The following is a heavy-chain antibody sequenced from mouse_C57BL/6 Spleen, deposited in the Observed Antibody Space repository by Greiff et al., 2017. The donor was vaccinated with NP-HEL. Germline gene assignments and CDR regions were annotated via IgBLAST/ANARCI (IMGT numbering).Heavy chain of an antibody. CDR2: IDPSDSYT. CDR3: ARGSVVATDWFAY. CDR1: GYTFTSYW. D-gene: IGHD1-1*01. V-gene: IGHV1-50*01. Sequence: QVQLQQPGAELVKPGASVKLSCTASGYTFTSYWMQWVKQRPGQGLEWIGEIDPSDSYTNYNQKFKGKATLTVDTSSSTAYMQLSSLTSEDSAVYYCARGSVVATDWFAYWGQGTLVTVSA. J-gene: IGHJ3*01.